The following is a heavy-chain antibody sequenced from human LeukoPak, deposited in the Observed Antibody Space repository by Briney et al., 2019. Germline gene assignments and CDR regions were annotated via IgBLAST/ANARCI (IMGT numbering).Heavy chain of an antibody. D-gene: IGHD1-7*01. J-gene: IGHJ4*02. V-gene: IGHV3-23*01. CDR1: GFTFSSHA. CDR3: AKVPSFSAYNWNYHAGFDY. CDR2: ISGSGGST. Sequence: GGSLRLSCAASGFTFSSHAMSWVRQAPGKGLEWVSAISGSGGSTYYADSVKGRFTISRDNSKNTLYLQMNSLRAEDTAVYYCAKVPSFSAYNWNYHAGFDYWGQGTLVTVSS.